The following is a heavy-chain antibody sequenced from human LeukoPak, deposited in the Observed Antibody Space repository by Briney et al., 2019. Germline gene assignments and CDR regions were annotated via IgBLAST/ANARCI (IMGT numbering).Heavy chain of an antibody. V-gene: IGHV1-69*13. CDR2: IIPIFGTA. D-gene: IGHD6-19*01. CDR1: GYTFTGYY. J-gene: IGHJ4*02. CDR3: ARAGIAVAGNDY. Sequence: ASVKVSCKASGYTFTGYYMHWVRQAPGQGLEWMGGIIPIFGTANYAQKFQGRVTITADESTSTAYMELSSLRSEDTAVYYCARAGIAVAGNDYWGQGTLVTVSS.